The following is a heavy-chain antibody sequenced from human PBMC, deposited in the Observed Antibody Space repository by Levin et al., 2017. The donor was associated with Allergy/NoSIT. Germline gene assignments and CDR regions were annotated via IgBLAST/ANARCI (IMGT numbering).Heavy chain of an antibody. Sequence: GESLKISCAASGFTFSAYTINWVRQAPGKGLEWVSSISSSSSYIYYADSLKGRFTISRDNAKNSLYLQMKSLRPEDTAVYYCARAPRGSGSYFDDFYGMDVWGQGTTVTVSS. CDR1: GFTFSAYT. J-gene: IGHJ6*02. CDR2: ISSSSSYI. V-gene: IGHV3-21*01. CDR3: ARAPRGSGSYFDDFYGMDV. D-gene: IGHD3-10*01.